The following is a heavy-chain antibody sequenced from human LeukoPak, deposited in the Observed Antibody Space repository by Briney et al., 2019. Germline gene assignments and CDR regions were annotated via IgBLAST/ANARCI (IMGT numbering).Heavy chain of an antibody. D-gene: IGHD6-6*01. CDR2: IYYSGST. V-gene: IGHV4-39*01. Sequence: SETLSLTCTASGGSISSSSYYWGWIRQPPGKGLEWIGSIYYSGSTYYNPSLKSRVTISVDTSKNQFSLKLSSVTAADTAVYYCAGLFSSSPTKDFDYWGQGTLVTVSS. CDR1: GGSISSSSYY. CDR3: AGLFSSSPTKDFDY. J-gene: IGHJ4*02.